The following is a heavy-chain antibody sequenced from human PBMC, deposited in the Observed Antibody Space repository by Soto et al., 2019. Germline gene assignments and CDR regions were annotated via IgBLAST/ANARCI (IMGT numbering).Heavy chain of an antibody. J-gene: IGHJ6*02. Sequence: QVQLQESGPGLVKPSQTLSLTCSVSGASISSGGYYWNWIRQHPGKGLEWIGYIYYSGTTYYNPSLKSRVTKSVDTSKNPFSLKLSSVTAADTAVYYCAASCVGCGGFNYYGMDVWGQGTTVTVSS. CDR1: GASISSGGYY. CDR3: AASCVGCGGFNYYGMDV. V-gene: IGHV4-31*03. CDR2: IYYSGTT. D-gene: IGHD2-21*01.